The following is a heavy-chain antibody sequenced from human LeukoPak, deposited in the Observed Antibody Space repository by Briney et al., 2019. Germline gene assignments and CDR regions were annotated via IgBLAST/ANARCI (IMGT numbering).Heavy chain of an antibody. CDR1: GFTFSSHT. CDR3: ARVRYYDSSGYYYCFDY. V-gene: IGHV3-21*01. J-gene: IGHJ4*02. CDR2: ISSSSSYI. Sequence: GGSLRLSCVGSGFTFSSHTMNWVRQAPGKGLEWVSSISSSSSYIYYADSVKGRFTISRDNAKNSLYLQMNSLRAEDTAVYYCARVRYYDSSGYYYCFDYWGQGTLVTVSS. D-gene: IGHD3-22*01.